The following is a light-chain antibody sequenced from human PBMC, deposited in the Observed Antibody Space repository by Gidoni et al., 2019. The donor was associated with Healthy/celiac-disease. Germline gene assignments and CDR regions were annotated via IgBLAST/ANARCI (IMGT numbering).Light chain of an antibody. Sequence: DIQMTQPPSSLSASVGDSVTITCRASQSISSYLNWYQQKPGKAPKLLIYAASSLQSGVPSRFSGSGSGTDFTLTISSLQPEDFATYYCQQSYSTRFTFGPGTKVDIK. CDR2: AAS. V-gene: IGKV1-39*01. CDR3: QQSYSTRFT. J-gene: IGKJ3*01. CDR1: QSISSY.